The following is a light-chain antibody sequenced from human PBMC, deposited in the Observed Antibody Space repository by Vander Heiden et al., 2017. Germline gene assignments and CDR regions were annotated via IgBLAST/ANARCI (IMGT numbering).Light chain of an antibody. CDR1: QSVFYSSNNKNY. V-gene: IGKV4-1*01. J-gene: IGKJ2*01. CDR3: QQYYTTPPYT. Sequence: DFVMTQSPDPLAVSLGGSDTISRNSRQSVFYSSNNKNYLAWYQQKPGQPPKLLIYWASTRESGVPDRFSGSGSGTDFTLTISSLQAEDVAVYYCQQYYTTPPYTFGQGTKLEIK. CDR2: WAS.